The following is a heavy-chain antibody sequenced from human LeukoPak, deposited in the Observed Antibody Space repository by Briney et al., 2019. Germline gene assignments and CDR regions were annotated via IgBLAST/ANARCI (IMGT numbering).Heavy chain of an antibody. V-gene: IGHV3-23*01. Sequence: GGSLRLFCAASGFTFSSFWMHWVRQAPGKGLEWVSAISGSGGSTYYADSVKGRFTISRDNSKNKLYLQMNSLRAEDTAVYYCAKDYYDSSGYYYWFDYWGQGTLVTVSS. CDR1: GFTFSSFW. D-gene: IGHD3-22*01. CDR2: ISGSGGST. J-gene: IGHJ4*02. CDR3: AKDYYDSSGYYYWFDY.